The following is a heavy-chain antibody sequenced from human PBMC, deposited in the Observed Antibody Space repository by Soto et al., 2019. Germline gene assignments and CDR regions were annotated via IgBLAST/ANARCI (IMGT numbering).Heavy chain of an antibody. V-gene: IGHV4-59*08. CDR1: GGSISSYY. J-gene: IGHJ4*02. Sequence: SETLSLTCTVSGGSISSYYWSWIRQPPGKGLEWIGYIYYSGSTNYNPSLKSRVTISVDTSKNQFSLKLSSVTAADTAVYFCARRYGGSFDFWGQGTLVXVSS. CDR2: IYYSGST. CDR3: ARRYGGSFDF. D-gene: IGHD4-17*01.